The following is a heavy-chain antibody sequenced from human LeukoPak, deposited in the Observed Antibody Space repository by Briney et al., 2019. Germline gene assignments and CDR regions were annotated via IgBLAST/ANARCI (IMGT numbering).Heavy chain of an antibody. D-gene: IGHD3-3*01. J-gene: IGHJ3*02. V-gene: IGHV3-11*04. CDR2: ISSSGSTI. CDR3: ARDQAEYYDFWSGYYVSLDAFDI. CDR1: GFTFSDYY. Sequence: PGGSLRLSCAASGFTFSDYYMSWIRQAPGKGLEWVSYISSSGSTIYYADSVKGRFTISRDNAKNSLYLQMNSLRAEDTAVYYCARDQAEYYDFWSGYYVSLDAFDIWGQGAMVTVSS.